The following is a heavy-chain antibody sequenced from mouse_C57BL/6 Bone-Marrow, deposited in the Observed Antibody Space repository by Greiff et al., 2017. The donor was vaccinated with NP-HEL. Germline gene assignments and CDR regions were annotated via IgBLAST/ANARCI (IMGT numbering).Heavy chain of an antibody. CDR2: INPSNGGT. V-gene: IGHV1-53*01. D-gene: IGHD2-3*01. CDR1: GYTFTSYW. Sequence: QVQLQQPGTELVKPGASVKLSCKASGYTFTSYWMHWVKQRPGQGLEWIGNINPSNGGTNYNEKFKSKATLTVDKSSSTAYMQLSSLTSEDSAFYYCALYDGYSLWYFDVWGTGTTVTVSS. J-gene: IGHJ1*03. CDR3: ALYDGYSLWYFDV.